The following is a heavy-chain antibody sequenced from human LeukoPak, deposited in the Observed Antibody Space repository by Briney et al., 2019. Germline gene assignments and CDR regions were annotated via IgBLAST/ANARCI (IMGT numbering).Heavy chain of an antibody. Sequence: QSGGSQRLSCATSGFIFSHHGMNWVRQAPGKGLEWVSGIRADAVTTYYADSVKGRFIISRDNSKNTVYLQMNSLSAEDAAVYYCVKDDGWVQYANWGQGTLVTVSS. J-gene: IGHJ4*02. CDR3: VKDDGWVQYAN. V-gene: IGHV3-23*01. D-gene: IGHD5-24*01. CDR2: IRADAVTT. CDR1: GFIFSHHG.